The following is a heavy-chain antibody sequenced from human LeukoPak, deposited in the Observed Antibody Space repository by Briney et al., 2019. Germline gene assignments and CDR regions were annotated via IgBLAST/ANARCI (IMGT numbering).Heavy chain of an antibody. CDR3: ASSRITMVRGVSYYYGLDV. Sequence: SEILSLTCTVSGGSITNYYWSWIRQPPGKGLEWIGYIYYKGNTNSNPSLKSRVTISVDTSRNQFSLKLTSVTAADTAVYYCASSRITMVRGVSYYYGLDVWGQGTTVTVSS. CDR1: GGSITNYY. CDR2: IYYKGNT. V-gene: IGHV4-59*01. D-gene: IGHD3-10*01. J-gene: IGHJ6*02.